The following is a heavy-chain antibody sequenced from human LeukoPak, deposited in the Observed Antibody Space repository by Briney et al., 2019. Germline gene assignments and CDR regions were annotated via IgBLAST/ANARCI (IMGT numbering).Heavy chain of an antibody. CDR3: VRDDGYYYGSGTYYRH. CDR2: ISGDESRT. D-gene: IGHD3-10*01. Sequence: GGSLRLSCAASGFTFRSYWMHWVRQARGKGLVWVSHISGDESRTTYADSVQGRFTISRNNAKNTLYLQMNSLRVEDTAVYYCVRDDGYYYGSGTYYRHWGQGTLVTVSS. J-gene: IGHJ4*02. CDR1: GFTFRSYW. V-gene: IGHV3-74*01.